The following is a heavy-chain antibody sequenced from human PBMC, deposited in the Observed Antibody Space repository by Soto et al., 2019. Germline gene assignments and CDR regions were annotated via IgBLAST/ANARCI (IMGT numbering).Heavy chain of an antibody. D-gene: IGHD6-6*01. CDR2: ISYDGSNK. Sequence: GGSLRLSCAASGFTFSSYAMHWVRQAPGKGLEWVAVISYDGSNKYYADSVKGRFTISRDNSKNTLYLQMNSLRAEDTAVYYCARDRIERGIAARPRGLVDYWGQGTLVTVSS. V-gene: IGHV3-30-3*01. CDR1: GFTFSSYA. CDR3: ARDRIERGIAARPRGLVDY. J-gene: IGHJ4*02.